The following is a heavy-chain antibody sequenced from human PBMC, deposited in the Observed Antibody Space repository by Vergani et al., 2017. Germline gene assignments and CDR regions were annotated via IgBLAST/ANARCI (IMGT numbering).Heavy chain of an antibody. J-gene: IGHJ4*02. CDR3: AKQYVGTSDC. CDR1: GFTFSSDG. V-gene: IGHV3-30*02. Sequence: VQLLESGGDLVQPGGSLRLSCAASGFTFSSDGMQWVRQAPDKGLEWVALIDFKGNDAYYTDSVRGRFIISRDNSKNTLYLQMNSLRVEDTALYYCAKQYVGTSDCWGQGTLVTVSS. CDR2: IDFKGNDA. D-gene: IGHD1-26*01.